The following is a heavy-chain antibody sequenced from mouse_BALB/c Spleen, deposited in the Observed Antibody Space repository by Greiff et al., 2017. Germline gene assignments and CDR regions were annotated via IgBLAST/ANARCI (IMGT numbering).Heavy chain of an antibody. CDR3: ARIYYGSSPFDD. D-gene: IGHD1-1*01. J-gene: IGHJ2*01. V-gene: IGHV8-11*01. Sequence: QVTLKESGPGILQPSQTLSLTCSFSGFSLSTYGIGVGWIRQPSGKGLEWLAHIWWNDNKYYNTALKSRLTISKDTSNNQVFLKIASVDTADTATYYCARIYYGSSPFDDWGQGTTLTVSS. CDR2: IWWNDNK. CDR1: GFSLSTYGIG.